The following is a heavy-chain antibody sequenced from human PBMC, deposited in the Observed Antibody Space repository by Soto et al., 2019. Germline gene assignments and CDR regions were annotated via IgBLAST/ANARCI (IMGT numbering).Heavy chain of an antibody. J-gene: IGHJ5*02. D-gene: IGHD3-22*01. CDR1: GFTVSSNY. CDR2: IYAGGST. V-gene: IGHV3-53*01. CDR3: AGLIVVRAGPNWFDP. Sequence: GGSLRLSCAASGFTVSSNYMSWVRQAPGKGLEWVSIIYAGGSTYYADSVKGRFTISRDNSKNTLYLQMNSLRAEDTAVYYCAGLIVVRAGPNWFDPWGQGTLVTVSS.